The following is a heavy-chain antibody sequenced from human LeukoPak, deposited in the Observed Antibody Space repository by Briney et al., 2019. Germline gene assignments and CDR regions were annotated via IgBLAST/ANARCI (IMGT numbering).Heavy chain of an antibody. CDR1: GFTFSSSA. V-gene: IGHV3-30*18. Sequence: GGSLRLSCAASGFTFSSSAMSWVRQAPGKGLEWVAVISYDGSNKYYADSVKGRFTISRDNSKNTLYLQMNSLRAEDTAVYYCAKAADSSTWYVDYWGQGTLVTVSS. J-gene: IGHJ4*02. D-gene: IGHD6-13*01. CDR3: AKAADSSTWYVDY. CDR2: ISYDGSNK.